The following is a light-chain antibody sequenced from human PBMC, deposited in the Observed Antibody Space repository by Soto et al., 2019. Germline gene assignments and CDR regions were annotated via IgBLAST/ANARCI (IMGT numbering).Light chain of an antibody. CDR1: QSITNY. CDR3: LQTYSPPHA. V-gene: IGKV1-39*01. J-gene: IGKJ2*01. CDR2: GAS. Sequence: DIQMTQSPSSLSASVGDRVTITCLASQSITNYLNWYKQKPGKAPNLLIYGASNLQSGVPSRFSGSGSGTHFTLTISSLQPEDFATYFCLQTYSPPHAFGQGTKLEIK.